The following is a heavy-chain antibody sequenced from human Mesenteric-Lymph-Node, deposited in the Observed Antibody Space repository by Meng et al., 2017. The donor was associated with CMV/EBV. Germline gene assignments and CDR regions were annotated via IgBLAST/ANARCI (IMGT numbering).Heavy chain of an antibody. CDR1: GGSFSGYY. J-gene: IGHJ5*02. D-gene: IGHD3-22*01. CDR2: INHSGST. CDR3: ARGLTMIVFDP. Sequence: GSLRLSCAVYGGSFSGYYWSWIRQPPGKGLEWIGEINHSGSTNYNPSLKSRVTISVDTSKNQFSLKLSSVTAADTAVYYCARGLTMIVFDPWGQGTLVTVSS. V-gene: IGHV4-34*01.